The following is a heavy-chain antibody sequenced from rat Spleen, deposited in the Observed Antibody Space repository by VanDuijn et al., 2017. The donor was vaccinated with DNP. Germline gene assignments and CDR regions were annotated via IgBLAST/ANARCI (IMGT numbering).Heavy chain of an antibody. D-gene: IGHD1-11*01. CDR1: GFNFNDYW. V-gene: IGHV4-2*01. CDR3: ARLGWHGWFAY. J-gene: IGHJ3*01. CDR2: INKDSSTI. Sequence: EVKLVESGGGLVQPGRSLKLSCAPSGFNFNDYWMGWVRQAPGKGLEWIGEINKDSSTINYSPSLKDKFTISRDNAQNTLYLQMSKLGSEEPAIYFCARLGWHGWFAYWGEGTLVTVSS.